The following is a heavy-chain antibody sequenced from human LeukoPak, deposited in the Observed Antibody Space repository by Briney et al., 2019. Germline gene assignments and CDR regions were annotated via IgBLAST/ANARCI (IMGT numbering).Heavy chain of an antibody. Sequence: GGSLRLSCAASGFTFSSYWMSWVRQAPGKGLEWVSVIYSGGSTYYADSVKGRFTISRDNSKNTLYLQMNSLRAEDTAVYYCARDTGSGYYNWGQGTLVTVSS. CDR1: GFTFSSYW. CDR3: ARDTGSGYYN. J-gene: IGHJ4*02. CDR2: IYSGGST. V-gene: IGHV3-53*01. D-gene: IGHD3-3*01.